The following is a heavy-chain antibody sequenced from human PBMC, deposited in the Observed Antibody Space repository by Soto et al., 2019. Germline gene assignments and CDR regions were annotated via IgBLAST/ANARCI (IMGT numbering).Heavy chain of an antibody. D-gene: IGHD1-7*01. CDR3: AKDKLGTTWFDP. CDR1: GFTFSSYD. J-gene: IGHJ5*02. V-gene: IGHV3-23*01. Sequence: PGGSLRLSCAASGFTFSSYDMSWVRQAPGKGLEWVSAISGSGGSTYYADSVKGRFTIPRDNSKSTLYLQMNSLRAEDTAVYYCAKDKLGTTWFDPWGQGTLVTVSS. CDR2: ISGSGGST.